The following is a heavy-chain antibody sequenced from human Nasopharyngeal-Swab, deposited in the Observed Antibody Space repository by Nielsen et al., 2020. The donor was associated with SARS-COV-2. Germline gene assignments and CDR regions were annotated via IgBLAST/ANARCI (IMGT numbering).Heavy chain of an antibody. D-gene: IGHD1-26*01. V-gene: IGHV3-74*03. Sequence: GESLKISCTVSGFTFTDYWMHWLRQSQGKGPVWLSRIDNDGSSTTYADSVRGRFTISRDNARNTLFLQLHSLRAEDTAVYYCARESYSWSWYGPDYWGQGTQVTVSS. CDR3: ARESYSWSWYGPDY. CDR2: IDNDGSST. J-gene: IGHJ4*02. CDR1: GFTFTDYW.